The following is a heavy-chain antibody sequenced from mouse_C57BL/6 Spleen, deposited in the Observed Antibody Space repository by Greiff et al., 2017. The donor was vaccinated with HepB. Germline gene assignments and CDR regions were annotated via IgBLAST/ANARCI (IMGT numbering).Heavy chain of an antibody. CDR2: IRNKANGYTT. D-gene: IGHD2-2*01. CDR3: ARPSIGYGWFAY. V-gene: IGHV7-3*01. Sequence: EVMLVESGGGLVQPGGSLSLSCAASGFTFTDYYMSWVRQPPGKALEWLGFIRNKANGYTTEYSASVKGRFTISRDNSQSILYLQMNALRAEDSATYYCARPSIGYGWFAYWGQGTLVTVSA. J-gene: IGHJ3*01. CDR1: GFTFTDYY.